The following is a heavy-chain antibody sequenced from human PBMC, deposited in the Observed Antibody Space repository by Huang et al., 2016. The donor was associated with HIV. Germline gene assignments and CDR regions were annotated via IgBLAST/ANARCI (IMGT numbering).Heavy chain of an antibody. V-gene: IGHV3-21*01. CDR1: GFSFDSFA. CDR2: ITESSSFK. J-gene: IGHJ5*02. D-gene: IGHD3-10*01. Sequence: AASGFSFDSFAMHWVRQAPGKGLEWGASITESSSFKDYAVALTGRVTVSRDNAKNSLYLQMNSLRPEETAVYYCVRENYGSGSTLHWFDPWGQGTLVTVSS. CDR3: VRENYGSGSTLHWFDP.